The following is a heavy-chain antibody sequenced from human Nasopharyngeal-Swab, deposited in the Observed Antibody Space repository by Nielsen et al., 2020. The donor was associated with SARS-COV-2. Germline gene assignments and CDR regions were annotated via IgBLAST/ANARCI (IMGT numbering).Heavy chain of an antibody. CDR2: ISGDGSNT. CDR3: TRHWDQYSSSYYYYGMDV. V-gene: IGHV3-74*01. CDR1: GFTLSSYW. D-gene: IGHD6-6*01. J-gene: IGHJ6*02. Sequence: GGSLRLSCAASGFTLSSYWMHWVRQAPGKGLVWVSRISGDGSNTFYADSVKGRFTISRDNAKNTLYLQMNSLKTEDTAVYYCTRHWDQYSSSYYYYGMDVWGQGTTVTVSS.